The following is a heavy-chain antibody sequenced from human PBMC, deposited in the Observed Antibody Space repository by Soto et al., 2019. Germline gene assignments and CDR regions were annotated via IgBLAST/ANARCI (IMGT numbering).Heavy chain of an antibody. J-gene: IGHJ5*02. V-gene: IGHV4-4*07. CDR2: IYTSGST. CDR1: GGSISSYY. D-gene: IGHD3-22*01. Sequence: ETLSLTCTVSGGSISSYYWSWIRQPAGKGLEWIGRIYTSGSTNYNPSLKSRVTMSVDTSKNQFSLKLSSVTAADTAVYYCARDFGSSGYNWFDPWGQGTLVTVSS. CDR3: ARDFGSSGYNWFDP.